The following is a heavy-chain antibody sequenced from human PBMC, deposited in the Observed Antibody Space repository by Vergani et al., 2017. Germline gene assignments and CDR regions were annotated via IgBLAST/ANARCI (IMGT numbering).Heavy chain of an antibody. D-gene: IGHD5-12*01. CDR1: GFTLSNYD. Sequence: VQLVESGGGVVQRGGSLRLSCATSGFTLSNYDMQWIRQGPGKGLEWVSGISGSGGSTYYAGSVKGRFTISRDSSKNTLYLQMNSLSAGDTAVYYCAKANPRNSGYDYLYYYHAMDVWGQGTTVTVSS. CDR3: AKANPRNSGYDYLYYYHAMDV. V-gene: IGHV3-23*04. CDR2: ISGSGGST. J-gene: IGHJ6*02.